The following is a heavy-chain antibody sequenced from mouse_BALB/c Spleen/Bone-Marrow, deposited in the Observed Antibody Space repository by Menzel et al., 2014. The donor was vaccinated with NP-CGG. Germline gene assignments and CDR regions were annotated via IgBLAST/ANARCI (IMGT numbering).Heavy chain of an antibody. CDR1: GFTFIAYT. D-gene: IGHD2-14*01. CDR2: INNGGGST. CDR3: ARHGEERPVLAMDY. Sequence: EVKLVESGGGLVEPGGSLKLSCAASGFTFIAYTMSWVRQTPEKRLEWVAYINNGGGSTYYPDTVKGRFTISRDNAKNTLYLQMSSLKSEDTAMYYCARHGEERPVLAMDYWGQRTSVTVSS. V-gene: IGHV5-12-2*01. J-gene: IGHJ4*01.